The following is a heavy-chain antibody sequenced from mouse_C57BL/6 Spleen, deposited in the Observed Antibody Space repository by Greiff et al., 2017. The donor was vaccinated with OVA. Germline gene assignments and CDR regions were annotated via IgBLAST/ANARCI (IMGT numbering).Heavy chain of an antibody. Sequence: QVQLKQSGAELARPGASVKLSCKASGYTFTSYGISWVKQRTGQGLEWIGEIYPRSGNTYYNEKFKGKATLTADKSSSTAYMELRSLTSEDSAVYFCDYYGSSYDAMDYWGQGTSVTVSS. CDR1: GYTFTSYG. V-gene: IGHV1-81*01. D-gene: IGHD1-1*01. CDR3: DYYGSSYDAMDY. J-gene: IGHJ4*01. CDR2: IYPRSGNT.